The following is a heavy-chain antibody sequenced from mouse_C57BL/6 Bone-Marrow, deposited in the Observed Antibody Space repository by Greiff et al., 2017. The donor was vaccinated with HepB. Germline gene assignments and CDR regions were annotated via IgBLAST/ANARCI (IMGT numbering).Heavy chain of an antibody. CDR1: GYTFTSYW. CDR3: ARGGGGKSWYFDV. Sequence: QVQLQQPGTELVKPGASVKLSCKASGYTFTSYWMHWVKQRPGQGLEWIGNINPSNGGTNYNEKFKSKATLTVDKSSSTAYMQLRSLTSEDAAVYYCARGGGGKSWYFDVWGTGTTVTVSS. D-gene: IGHD1-1*02. CDR2: INPSNGGT. J-gene: IGHJ1*03. V-gene: IGHV1-53*01.